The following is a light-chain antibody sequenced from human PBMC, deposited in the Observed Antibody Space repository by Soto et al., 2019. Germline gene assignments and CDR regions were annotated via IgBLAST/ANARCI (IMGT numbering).Light chain of an antibody. CDR3: QHYGSLVLT. CDR2: GAS. V-gene: IGKV3-20*01. Sequence: EIVLTQSPGTLSLSPGERATLSCRASQRVSSTYLARYQQKPGQAPRLLIYGASSRATGIPDRFSGSGSGTDFTLTISRLEPEDFEVYYCQHYGSLVLTFGGGTKVEIK. J-gene: IGKJ4*01. CDR1: QRVSSTY.